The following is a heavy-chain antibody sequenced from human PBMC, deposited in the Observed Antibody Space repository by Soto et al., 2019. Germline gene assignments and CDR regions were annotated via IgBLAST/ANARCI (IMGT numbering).Heavy chain of an antibody. CDR1: GFTFNKYA. J-gene: IGHJ4*02. V-gene: IGHV3-30-3*01. CDR3: ARDDSGPEYCFDY. D-gene: IGHD4-4*01. CDR2: ISYDGNKS. Sequence: QVQLVESGGGVVQPGRSLRLSCAASGFTFNKYAMHWVRQAPGKGLEWVAVISYDGNKSYYADSVKGRFTISRDNSKNTLYVQMNSLTAEDTAXXXXARDDSGPEYCFDYWGQGTLVSVSS.